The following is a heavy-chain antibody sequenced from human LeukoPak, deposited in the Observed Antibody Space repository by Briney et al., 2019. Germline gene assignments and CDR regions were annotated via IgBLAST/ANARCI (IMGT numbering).Heavy chain of an antibody. D-gene: IGHD3-22*01. Sequence: GGSLRLSCAASGFTFSSYGMHWVRQAPGKGLEWVAFIRYDGSNKYYADSVKGRFTISRDNSKNTLYLQMNSLRAEDTAVYYCANTMRVQARGFDYWGQGTLVTVSS. CDR2: IRYDGSNK. J-gene: IGHJ4*02. CDR3: ANTMRVQARGFDY. CDR1: GFTFSSYG. V-gene: IGHV3-30*02.